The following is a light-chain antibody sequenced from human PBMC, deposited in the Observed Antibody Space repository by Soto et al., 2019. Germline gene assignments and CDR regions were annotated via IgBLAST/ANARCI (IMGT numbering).Light chain of an antibody. CDR1: QSVSSTS. CDR3: QQYGDSPNRDPWT. J-gene: IGKJ1*01. V-gene: IGKV3-20*01. CDR2: GAS. Sequence: EIVLTQSPGTLSLSPGERASLSCRSSQSVSSTSLAWYQQKPGQPPRLLLYGASSRATGIADRFSGSGYGTDLTLTISRLEPEDFAVYFWQQYGDSPNRDPWTFGQGTKVEIK.